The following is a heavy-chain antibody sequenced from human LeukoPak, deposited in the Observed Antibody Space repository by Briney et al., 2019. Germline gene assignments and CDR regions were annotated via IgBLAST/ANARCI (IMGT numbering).Heavy chain of an antibody. CDR1: GYTFTNYA. V-gene: IGHV1-3*03. Sequence: ASVKVSCKASGYTFTNYAIHWARQAPGQRFEWMGWINAANGHTKYSQEFQDRITITRDTFATTAYMELSNLRSEDMALYYCARGRGPPNSNRDFYYYYYMDVWGTGTTVTVSS. J-gene: IGHJ6*03. CDR2: INAANGHT. CDR3: ARGRGPPNSNRDFYYYYYMDV. D-gene: IGHD6-13*01.